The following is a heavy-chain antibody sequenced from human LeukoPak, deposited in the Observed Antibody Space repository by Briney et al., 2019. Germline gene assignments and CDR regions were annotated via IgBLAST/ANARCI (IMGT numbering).Heavy chain of an antibody. CDR1: GYTFTDYY. Sequence: GASVKVSCKASGYTFTDYYMHWVRQAPGQGFEWMGWINPNDGDTNYAQKFQGRVTMTRDTSISTAHMEESRLRPDDTAVYYCARANFLYCSSSTCLFDYWGQGTLVTVSS. V-gene: IGHV1-2*02. CDR2: INPNDGDT. CDR3: ARANFLYCSSSTCLFDY. D-gene: IGHD2-2*01. J-gene: IGHJ4*02.